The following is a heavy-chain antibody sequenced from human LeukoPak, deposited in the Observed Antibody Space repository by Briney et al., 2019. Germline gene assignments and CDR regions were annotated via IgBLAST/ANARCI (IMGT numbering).Heavy chain of an antibody. CDR1: GFTFSSYG. D-gene: IGHD3-22*01. CDR3: AKDFKFAVVVPYYFDY. V-gene: IGHV3-30*02. Sequence: PGGSLRLSCAASGFTFSSYGMHWVRQAPGKGLEWVAFIRYDGSNKYYADSVKGRFTISRDNSKNTLYLQMNSLRAEDTAVYYCAKDFKFAVVVPYYFDYWGQGTLVTVSS. J-gene: IGHJ4*02. CDR2: IRYDGSNK.